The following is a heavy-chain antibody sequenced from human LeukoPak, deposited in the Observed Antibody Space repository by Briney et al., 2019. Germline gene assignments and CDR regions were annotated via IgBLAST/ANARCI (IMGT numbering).Heavy chain of an antibody. CDR1: GGSISTYY. CDR2: VYFSGST. CDR3: ARGTYSSGWFYDY. Sequence: SETLSLTCTVSGGSISTYYWSWIRQPPEKGLEWIGYVYFSGSTTYNPSLKSRVTISIDTSKNQFSLKLTSVTAVDTAVYYCARGTYSSGWFYDYWGQETLVTVSS. J-gene: IGHJ4*02. D-gene: IGHD6-19*01. V-gene: IGHV4-59*01.